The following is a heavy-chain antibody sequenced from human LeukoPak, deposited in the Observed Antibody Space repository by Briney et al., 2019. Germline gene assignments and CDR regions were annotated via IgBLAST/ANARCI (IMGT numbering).Heavy chain of an antibody. CDR3: ARDRGVTIFGVVTHMDV. CDR2: IKRDGSEK. Sequence: HPGGSLRLSCAASGFTFSSYWMTWVRQAPGKGLEWVANIKRDGSEKHYVDSVKGRFTISRDNAKNSMFLQMNSLRAEDTAVYYCARDRGVTIFGVVTHMDVWGQGTTVTVSS. D-gene: IGHD3-3*01. J-gene: IGHJ6*02. CDR1: GFTFSSYW. V-gene: IGHV3-7*03.